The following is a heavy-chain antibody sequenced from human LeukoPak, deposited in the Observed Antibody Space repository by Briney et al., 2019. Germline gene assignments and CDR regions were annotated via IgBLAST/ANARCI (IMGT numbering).Heavy chain of an antibody. Sequence: PGGSLRLSCAASGFTFNKYAMTWVRQAPGQGLEWVSGLSDSGASTFYAESVRGRFTISRDNSKNMLYLHINSLRAEDTAVYYCVKDTRTGVWNIGDSWFDPWGQGTLVNVSS. V-gene: IGHV3-23*01. D-gene: IGHD2/OR15-2a*01. J-gene: IGHJ5*02. CDR3: VKDTRTGVWNIGDSWFDP. CDR2: LSDSGAST. CDR1: GFTFNKYA.